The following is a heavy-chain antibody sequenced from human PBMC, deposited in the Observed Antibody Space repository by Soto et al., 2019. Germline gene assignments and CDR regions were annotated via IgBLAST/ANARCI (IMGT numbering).Heavy chain of an antibody. Sequence: EVQLMETGGGLIQPGGSLRLSCLASGFSVTTHYIIWVRQPPGKGLEWVSTTFTGGSTHYADSVKGRFSISRDNSKNTVYLQMNNLRVEDTAVYYCAKKPPSSIQGWAFGMDVWGQGTTVSVSS. D-gene: IGHD1-26*01. CDR1: GFSVTTHY. CDR2: TFTGGST. V-gene: IGHV3-53*02. CDR3: AKKPPSSIQGWAFGMDV. J-gene: IGHJ6*02.